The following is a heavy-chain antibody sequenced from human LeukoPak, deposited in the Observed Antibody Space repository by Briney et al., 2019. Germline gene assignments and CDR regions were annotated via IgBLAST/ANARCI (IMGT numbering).Heavy chain of an antibody. V-gene: IGHV4-59*01. CDR1: GGSISGYY. J-gene: IGHJ2*01. Sequence: PSETLSLTCTVSGGSISGYYWSWIRQPPGKGLEWIGYIYSSGTTNYNPSLKSQITISLDTSKNQFSLKLSSVTAADTAVYYCAREPHSGSYQSYWYFDLWGRGTLVTVSS. CDR2: IYSSGTT. D-gene: IGHD1-26*01. CDR3: AREPHSGSYQSYWYFDL.